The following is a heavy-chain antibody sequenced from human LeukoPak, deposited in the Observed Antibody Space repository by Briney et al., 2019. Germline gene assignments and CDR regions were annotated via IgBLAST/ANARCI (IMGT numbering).Heavy chain of an antibody. V-gene: IGHV1-8*01. CDR3: ARELVTAIHFYFDY. Sequence: ASVKVSCKASGYTFTSYDINWVRQATGQGLEWMGWMNPNSGNTGYAQKFQGRVTMTRNTSISTAYMELSSLRSEDTAVYYCARELVTAIHFYFDYWGQGTLVTVSS. J-gene: IGHJ4*02. CDR2: MNPNSGNT. CDR1: GYTFTSYD. D-gene: IGHD2-21*02.